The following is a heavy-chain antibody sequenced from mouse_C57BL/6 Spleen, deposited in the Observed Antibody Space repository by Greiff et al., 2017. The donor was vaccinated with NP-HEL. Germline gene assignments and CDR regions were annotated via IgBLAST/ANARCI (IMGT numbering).Heavy chain of an antibody. V-gene: IGHV1-54*01. CDR1: GYAFTNYL. D-gene: IGHD1-1*01. CDR3: ARKGGYYGSSYGAY. Sequence: QVQLQQSGAELVRPGTSVKVSCKASGYAFTNYLIEWVKQRPGQGLEWIGVINPGSGGTNYTEKFKGKATLTADKSSSTAYMQLSSLTSEDSAVYFCARKGGYYGSSYGAYWGQGTLVTVSA. J-gene: IGHJ3*01. CDR2: INPGSGGT.